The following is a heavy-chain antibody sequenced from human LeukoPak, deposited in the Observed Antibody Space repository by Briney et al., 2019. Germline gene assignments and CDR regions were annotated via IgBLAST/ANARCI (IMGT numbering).Heavy chain of an antibody. CDR3: AKDRSQRDIAAAGLFDY. CDR2: IRYDGSNK. CDR1: GFTFSSYG. Sequence: GGSLRLSCAASGFTFSSYGMHWVRQAPGKGLEWVAFIRYDGSNKYYADSVKGRFTISRDNSKNTLYLQMNSLRAEDTAVYYCAKDRSQRDIAAAGLFDYWGQGTLVTASS. D-gene: IGHD6-13*01. J-gene: IGHJ4*02. V-gene: IGHV3-30*02.